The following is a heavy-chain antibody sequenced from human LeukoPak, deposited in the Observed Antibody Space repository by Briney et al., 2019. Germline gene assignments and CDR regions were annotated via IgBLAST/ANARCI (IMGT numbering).Heavy chain of an antibody. CDR2: INPNSGGT. V-gene: IGHV1-2*02. CDR3: ARVEALAVAGSPFGY. D-gene: IGHD6-19*01. Sequence: ASVKVSCKASGYTFTGYYMHWVRQAPGQGLEWMGWINPNSGGTNYAQKFQGRVTMTRDTSISTAYMELSRLRSDNTAVYYCARVEALAVAGSPFGYWGQGTLVTVSS. CDR1: GYTFTGYY. J-gene: IGHJ4*02.